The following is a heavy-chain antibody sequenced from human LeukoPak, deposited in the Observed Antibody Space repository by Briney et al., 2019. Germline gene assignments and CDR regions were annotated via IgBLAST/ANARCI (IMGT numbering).Heavy chain of an antibody. V-gene: IGHV3-48*01. Sequence: GGSLRLSCAASGFTFSSYSMNWVRQAPGKGLEWVSYISSSSSTIYYADSVKGRFTISRDNAKNPLYLQMNSLRAEDTAVYYCARDGVDCSSTSCPKDSYYYYMDVWGKGTTVTVSS. CDR3: ARDGVDCSSTSCPKDSYYYYMDV. J-gene: IGHJ6*03. D-gene: IGHD2-2*01. CDR1: GFTFSSYS. CDR2: ISSSSSTI.